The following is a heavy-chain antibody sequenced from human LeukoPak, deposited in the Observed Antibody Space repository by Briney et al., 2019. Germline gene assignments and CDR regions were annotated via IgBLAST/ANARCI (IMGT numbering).Heavy chain of an antibody. Sequence: ASVTVSCKVSGYTLTELSMHWVRQAPGKGLERMGGFDPEDGETIYAQKFQGRVTMTEDTSTDTAYMELSSLRSEDTAVYYCATPVGIAVAGSFDYWGQGTLVTVSS. CDR1: GYTLTELS. V-gene: IGHV1-24*01. D-gene: IGHD6-19*01. J-gene: IGHJ4*02. CDR3: ATPVGIAVAGSFDY. CDR2: FDPEDGET.